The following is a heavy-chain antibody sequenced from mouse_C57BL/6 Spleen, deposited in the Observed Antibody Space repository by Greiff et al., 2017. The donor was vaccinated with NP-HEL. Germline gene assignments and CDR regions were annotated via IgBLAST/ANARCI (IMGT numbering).Heavy chain of an antibody. CDR3: ARDSGTDWYFDV. Sequence: VQLKESGGGLVKPGGSLKLSCAASGFTFSSYTMSWVRQTPEKRLEWVATISGGGGNTYYPDSVKGRFTISRDNAKNTLYLQMSSLRSEDTALYYCARDSGTDWYFDVWGTGTTVTVSS. CDR2: ISGGGGNT. V-gene: IGHV5-9*01. D-gene: IGHD4-1*01. CDR1: GFTFSSYT. J-gene: IGHJ1*03.